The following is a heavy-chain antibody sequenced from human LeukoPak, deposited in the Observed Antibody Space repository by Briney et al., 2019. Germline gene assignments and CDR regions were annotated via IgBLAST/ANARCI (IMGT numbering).Heavy chain of an antibody. V-gene: IGHV4-61*05. D-gene: IGHD5-24*01. J-gene: IGHJ3*02. Sequence: KPSKTLSLTCTVSGGSISSNSYYWGWIRQPPGKGLEWIGYVHYSGSTNYNPALKSRVTISVDTSKNQFSLKLSSVTAADTAVYYCARTREEMAPFDAFDIWGQGTMVTVSS. CDR2: VHYSGST. CDR1: GGSISSNSYY. CDR3: ARTREEMAPFDAFDI.